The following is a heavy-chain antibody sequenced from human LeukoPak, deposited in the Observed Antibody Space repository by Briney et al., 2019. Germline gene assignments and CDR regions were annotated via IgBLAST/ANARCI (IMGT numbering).Heavy chain of an antibody. CDR3: ARAAYSSSSDFDY. Sequence: PGGYLRLSCAASGFTFNSYWMSWVRQAPGKGLEWVANIKQDGSEKYYVDSVKGRFTISRDNAKNSLYLQMNSLRAEDTAVYYCARAAYSSSSDFDYWGQGTLVTVSS. J-gene: IGHJ4*02. CDR2: IKQDGSEK. CDR1: GFTFNSYW. V-gene: IGHV3-7*01. D-gene: IGHD6-13*01.